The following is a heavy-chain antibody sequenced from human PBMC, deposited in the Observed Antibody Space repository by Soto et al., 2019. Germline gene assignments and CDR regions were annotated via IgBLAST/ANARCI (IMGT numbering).Heavy chain of an antibody. CDR1: GDTVSSNSAA. V-gene: IGHV6-1*01. J-gene: IGHJ6*02. CDR3: ARDHPSPYYYGMDV. CDR2: TYYRSRWYS. Sequence: SQTLSLTCAISGDTVSSNSAAWNWIRQSPSRGLEWLGRTYYRSRWYSNYAISVKSRITINPDTSKNQFSLQLNSVTPEDTAVYYCARDHPSPYYYGMDVWGQGTTVTVS.